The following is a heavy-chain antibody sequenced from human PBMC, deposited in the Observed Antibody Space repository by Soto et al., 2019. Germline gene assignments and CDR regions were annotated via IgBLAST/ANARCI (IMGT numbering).Heavy chain of an antibody. J-gene: IGHJ5*02. CDR1: GGTFSSYA. D-gene: IGHD3-10*01. Sequence: QVQLVQSGAEVRKPGSSLKVSCKASGGTFSSYAISWGRQAPGQGLEWMGGIIPIFGTANYAQKFQGRVTITADQSTSTAYMQLSSPITEDTTVSYREIRGVLEFNWCHPCGQETLDTFYS. CDR2: IIPIFGTA. CDR3: EIRGVLEFNWCHP. V-gene: IGHV1-69*01.